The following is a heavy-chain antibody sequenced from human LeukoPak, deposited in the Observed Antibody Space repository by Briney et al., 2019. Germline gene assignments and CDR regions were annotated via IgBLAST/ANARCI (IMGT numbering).Heavy chain of an antibody. CDR2: IYASGKT. D-gene: IGHD1-26*01. CDR3: ARSFSERFYFES. V-gene: IGHV4-61*02. Sequence: PSETLSLTCTVSGDSISRGRYYWSWVRQPAGKELEWIGRIYASGKTDYNPYTPSLKSRVAMSLDTSKNQVSLYPTSVTAADTAMYFCARSFSERFYFESWGQGTLVTVSS. CDR1: GDSISRGRYY. J-gene: IGHJ4*02.